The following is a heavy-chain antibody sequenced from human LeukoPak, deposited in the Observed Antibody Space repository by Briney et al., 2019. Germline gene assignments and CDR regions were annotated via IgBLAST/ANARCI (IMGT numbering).Heavy chain of an antibody. CDR1: GFTFSNYW. Sequence: GGSLRLSCAASGFTFSNYWMNWVRQAPGKGLEWVAKINQDGSEKYFVDSVKGRFSISRDNSKNSLYLQMNSLRGEDTAVYYCAKAPTVLATTFDYWGQGTLVTVSS. J-gene: IGHJ4*02. CDR3: AKAPTVLATTFDY. V-gene: IGHV3-7*01. CDR2: INQDGSEK. D-gene: IGHD5-24*01.